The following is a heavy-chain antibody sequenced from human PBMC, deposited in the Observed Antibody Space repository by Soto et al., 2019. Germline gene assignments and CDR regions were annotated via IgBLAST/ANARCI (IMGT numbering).Heavy chain of an antibody. CDR3: ARGFDTIFGVEYYFDY. J-gene: IGHJ4*02. CDR1: GGTFSSYA. CDR2: IIPIFGTA. Sequence: QVQLVQSGAEVKKPGSSVKVSCKASGGTFSSYAISWVRQAPGQGLEWMGGIIPIFGTANYAQKFQGRVTITADKSTNTAYMELSSMRCEDTAGYYCARGFDTIFGVEYYFDYWGQGTLVTVSS. D-gene: IGHD3-3*01. V-gene: IGHV1-69*06.